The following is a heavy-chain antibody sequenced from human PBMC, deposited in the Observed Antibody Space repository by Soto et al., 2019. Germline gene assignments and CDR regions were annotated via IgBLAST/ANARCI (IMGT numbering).Heavy chain of an antibody. CDR3: TRGLAAFWSGFNHAPYMDV. CDR2: ISSSSSYI. CDR1: GFTFSCYS. V-gene: IGHV3-21*01. J-gene: IGHJ6*03. Sequence: EVQLVESGGGLVKPGGSLRLSCAASGFTFSCYSMNWVRQAPGKGLEWVSSISSSSSYIYYADSVKGPFTISRDNAKNSLYLQMNSLRAEHTAVYYCTRGLAAFWSGFNHAPYMDVWGKGTTVTVSS. D-gene: IGHD3-3*01.